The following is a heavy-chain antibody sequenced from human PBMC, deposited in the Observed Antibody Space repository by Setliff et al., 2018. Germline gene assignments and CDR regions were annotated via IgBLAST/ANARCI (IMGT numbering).Heavy chain of an antibody. CDR1: GDFMSSHLYF. D-gene: IGHD6-19*01. V-gene: IGHV4-61*09. CDR3: ARHGGYSSGYYGY. J-gene: IGHJ4*02. Sequence: ASETLSLTCSVSGDFMSSHLYFWSWIRQPAGKGLEWIGDIYIRGIINYNPSLKSRTTISIDTSKTQFSLILSSVTAADTAVYYCARHGGYSSGYYGYWGQGTLVTVSS. CDR2: IYIRGII.